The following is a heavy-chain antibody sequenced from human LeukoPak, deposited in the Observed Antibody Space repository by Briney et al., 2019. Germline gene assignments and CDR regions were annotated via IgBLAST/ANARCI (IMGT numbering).Heavy chain of an antibody. CDR2: INPNSGGT. D-gene: IGHD6-19*01. CDR1: GYTFTGYY. J-gene: IGHJ6*03. Sequence: ASVKVSCKASGYTFTGYYMHWVRQAPGQGVEWMGRINPNSGGTNYAQKFQGRVTMTRDTSISTAYMELSRLRSDDTAVYYCARDRRVAVAGDYYYYYMDVWGKGTTVTVSS. V-gene: IGHV1-2*06. CDR3: ARDRRVAVAGDYYYYYMDV.